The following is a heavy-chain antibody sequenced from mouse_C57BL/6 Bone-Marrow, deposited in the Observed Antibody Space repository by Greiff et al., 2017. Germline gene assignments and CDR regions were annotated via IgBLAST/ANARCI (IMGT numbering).Heavy chain of an antibody. V-gene: IGHV1-81*01. J-gene: IGHJ4*01. CDR1: GYTFTSYG. CDR2: IYPRSGNT. Sequence: VQRVESGAELARPGASVKLSCTASGYTFTSYGISWVKQRPGQGLEWIGEIYPRSGNTYYNEKFKGKATLTADKSSSTAYMELRSLTSEDSAVYFCERGGAMDYWGQGTSVTVSS. CDR3: ERGGAMDY.